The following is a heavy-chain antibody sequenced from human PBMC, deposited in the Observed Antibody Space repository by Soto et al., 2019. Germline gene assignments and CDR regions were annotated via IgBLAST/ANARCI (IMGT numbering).Heavy chain of an antibody. Sequence: GGSLRLSCAASGFTFSSYAMRWVRQAPGKGLEWVSAISGSGGSTYYADSVKGRFTISRDNSKNTLYLQMNSLRAEDTAVYYCAKGRSVRGVIDFDYWGQGTLVTVSS. J-gene: IGHJ4*02. D-gene: IGHD3-10*01. CDR1: GFTFSSYA. CDR3: AKGRSVRGVIDFDY. CDR2: ISGSGGST. V-gene: IGHV3-23*01.